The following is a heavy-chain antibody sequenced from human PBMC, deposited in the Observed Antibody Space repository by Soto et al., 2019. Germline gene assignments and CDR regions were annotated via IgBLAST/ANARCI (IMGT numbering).Heavy chain of an antibody. CDR2: ISGSGGST. J-gene: IGHJ5*02. CDR1: GFTFSSYA. CDR3: AKYYYGSGAIHWFAH. Sequence: EVQLLESGGGLVQPGGSLRLSCAASGFTFSSYAMSWVRQAPGKGLEWVSAISGSGGSTYYADSVKGRFTFSRDNSKNTLYLQMNSLRAEETAVYYCAKYYYGSGAIHWFAHWGKGTLVTVSS. V-gene: IGHV3-23*01. D-gene: IGHD3-10*01.